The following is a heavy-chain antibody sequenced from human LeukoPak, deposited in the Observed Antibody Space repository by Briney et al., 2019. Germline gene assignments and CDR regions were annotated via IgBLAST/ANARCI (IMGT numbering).Heavy chain of an antibody. CDR2: IYTSGST. CDR1: GGSISSYN. Sequence: TLSLTCTVSGGSISSYNWSWIRQPAGKGLEWIGRIYTSGSTNYNPSLKSRVTMSVDTSKNQFSLKLSSVTAADTAVYYCARESDVDTAMADDAFDIWGQGTMVTVSS. J-gene: IGHJ3*02. D-gene: IGHD5-18*01. CDR3: ARESDVDTAMADDAFDI. V-gene: IGHV4-4*07.